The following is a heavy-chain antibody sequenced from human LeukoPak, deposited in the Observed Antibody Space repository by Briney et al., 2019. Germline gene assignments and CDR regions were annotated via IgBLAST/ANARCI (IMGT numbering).Heavy chain of an antibody. CDR1: GYTFTSYD. V-gene: IGHV1-8*02. CDR2: MNPNSGNT. J-gene: IGHJ3*02. D-gene: IGHD3-10*01. Sequence: ASVKVSCKASGYTFTSYDINWVRQATGQGLEWMGWMNPNSGNTGYAQKFQGRVTMTEDTSTDTAYMELSSLRSEDTAVYYCATALLYGSGSYSDIWGQGTMVTVSS. CDR3: ATALLYGSGSYSDI.